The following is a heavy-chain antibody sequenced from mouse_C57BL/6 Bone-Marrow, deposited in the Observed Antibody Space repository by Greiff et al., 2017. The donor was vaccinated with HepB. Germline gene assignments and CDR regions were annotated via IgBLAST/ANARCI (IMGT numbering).Heavy chain of an antibody. J-gene: IGHJ4*01. CDR1: GYAFSSSW. D-gene: IGHD2-5*01. CDR2: SYPGDGDT. CDR3: ARWPYSNYAMDY. V-gene: IGHV1-82*01. Sequence: VQLQQSGPELVKPGASVKISCKASGYAFSSSWMNWVKQRPGKGLEWIGRSYPGDGDTNYNGKFKGKATLTADKSSSTAYMQLSSLTSEDSAVYFCARWPYSNYAMDYWGQGTSVTVSS.